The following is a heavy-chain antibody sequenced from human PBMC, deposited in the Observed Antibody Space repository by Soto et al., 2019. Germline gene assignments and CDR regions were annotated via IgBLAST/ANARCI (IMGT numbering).Heavy chain of an antibody. V-gene: IGHV3-30*18. CDR3: AKDWVTTVTTVGDAFDI. CDR1: GFTFSSYG. CDR2: ISYDGSNK. J-gene: IGHJ3*02. Sequence: QVQLVESGGGVVQPGRSLRLSCAASGFTFSSYGMHWVRQAPGKGLEWVAVISYDGSNKYYADSVKGRFTISRDNSKNTLYLQMNSLRAEDTAVYYCAKDWVTTVTTVGDAFDIWGQWTMVTVSS. D-gene: IGHD4-17*01.